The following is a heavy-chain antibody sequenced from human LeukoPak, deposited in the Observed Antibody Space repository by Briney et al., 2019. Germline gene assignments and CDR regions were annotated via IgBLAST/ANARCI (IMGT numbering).Heavy chain of an antibody. CDR3: ARVQYWFVQLLFDY. D-gene: IGHD3-22*01. Sequence: GGSLRLSCAASGFTFSSYEMNWVRQAPGKGVEWVSYISSSGSTIYYADSVKGRFTISGDNAKNSLYLQMNSLRAEDTAVYYCARVQYWFVQLLFDYWGQGTLVTVSS. CDR1: GFTFSSYE. V-gene: IGHV3-48*03. J-gene: IGHJ4*02. CDR2: ISSSGSTI.